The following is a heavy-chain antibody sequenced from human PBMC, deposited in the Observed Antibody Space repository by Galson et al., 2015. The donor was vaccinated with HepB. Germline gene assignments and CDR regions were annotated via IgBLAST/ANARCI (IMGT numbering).Heavy chain of an antibody. CDR1: GFSLSTSGVG. Sequence: PALVKPTQTLTLTCTFSGFSLSTSGVGVGWIRQPPGKALEWLALIYWDDDKRYSPSLKSRPTITKDTSKNQVVLTMTNMDPVDTATYYCAHLHSSGWYLMDAFDIWGQGTMVTVSS. V-gene: IGHV2-5*02. D-gene: IGHD6-19*01. J-gene: IGHJ3*02. CDR3: AHLHSSGWYLMDAFDI. CDR2: IYWDDDK.